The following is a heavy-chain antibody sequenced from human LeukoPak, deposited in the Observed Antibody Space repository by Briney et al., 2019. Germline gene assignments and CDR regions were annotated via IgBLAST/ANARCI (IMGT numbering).Heavy chain of an antibody. D-gene: IGHD1-26*01. CDR3: ARDYYSGTYAH. CDR1: GYTFTAYH. Sequence: ASVKVSCKASGYTFTAYHRHWLRQAPGQGLEWVGRINPNNGDTYYAQKFQGRVTMTTDASISTAYMELTSLTSDDTALYFCARDYYSGTYAHWGQGTQVTVSS. J-gene: IGHJ4*02. V-gene: IGHV1-2*06. CDR2: INPNNGDT.